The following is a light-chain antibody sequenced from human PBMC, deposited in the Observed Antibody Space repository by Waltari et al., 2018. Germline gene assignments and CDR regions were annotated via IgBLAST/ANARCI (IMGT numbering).Light chain of an antibody. CDR1: HIEIKS. V-gene: IGLV3-21*01. J-gene: IGLJ1*01. CDR3: QVWDANTDPGV. CDR2: YDN. Sequence: SYVLTQPPSVSVAPGETARITCGGNHIEIKSAHWYLPRPGQAPVVVISYDNDRAAGIPERFSGSNSGNTATLTISRVEAGDEADYYCQVWDANTDPGVFGTGTEVTVL.